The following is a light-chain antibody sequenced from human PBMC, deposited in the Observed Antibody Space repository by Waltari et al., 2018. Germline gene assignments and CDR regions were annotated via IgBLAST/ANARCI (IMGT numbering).Light chain of an antibody. CDR3: QQYGSSPLLS. CDR2: GTS. J-gene: IGKJ3*01. V-gene: IGKV3-20*01. Sequence: EMVLTQSPGTLSLSPGERATLSCRASQSVTSNYLAWYQHKPGQAPRLLIYGTSSRATGIPDRFSGSGSGTDFTLTISRLEPEDFAVYYCQQYGSSPLLSFGPGTKVDIK. CDR1: QSVTSNY.